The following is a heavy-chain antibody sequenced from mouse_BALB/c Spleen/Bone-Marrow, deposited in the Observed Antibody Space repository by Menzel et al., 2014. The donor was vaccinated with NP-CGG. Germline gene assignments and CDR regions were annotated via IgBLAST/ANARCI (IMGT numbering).Heavy chain of an antibody. CDR3: ARFDDEYWGYTH. V-gene: IGHV1S29*02. CDR2: IYPYSGNT. Sequence: VQLQQSGPELVKPGALVKISCRASGYTFTDYNMHWVKQSHGESLEWIGYIYPYSGNTAFNQRFKNKATLTVDNSSSTARMELRSLTSEDSAVYYCARFDDEYWGYTHWGQGTLVTVSA. J-gene: IGHJ3*01. CDR1: GYTFTDYN. D-gene: IGHD2-3*01.